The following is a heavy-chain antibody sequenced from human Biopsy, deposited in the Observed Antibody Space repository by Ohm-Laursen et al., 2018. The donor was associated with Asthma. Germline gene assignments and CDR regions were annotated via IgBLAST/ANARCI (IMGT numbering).Heavy chain of an antibody. J-gene: IGHJ3*01. D-gene: IGHD3-10*01. CDR1: GGSFSNYY. V-gene: IGHV4-34*01. CDR2: INHRGST. CDR3: ARSPYYYGLLGPTRGFGVYAV. Sequence: SETLSLTWAVYGGSFSNYYWTWIRQPPGKGLEWIGEINHRGSTNYNPSLQSRVTLSVDTSKNQFSVKLRSVTAADTAVYYSARSPYYYGLLGPTRGFGVYAVWGHGTLVTVSS.